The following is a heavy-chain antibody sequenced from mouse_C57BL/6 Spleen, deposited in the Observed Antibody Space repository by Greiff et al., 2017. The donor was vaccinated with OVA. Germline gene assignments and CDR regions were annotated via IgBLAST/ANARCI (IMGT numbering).Heavy chain of an antibody. CDR2: IYPGDGDT. CDR3: ARADYGSSYDWCFDV. CDR1: GYAFSSSW. Sequence: VQLVESGPELVKPGASVKISCKASGYAFSSSWMNWVKQRPGKGLEWIGLIYPGDGDTNYNGKFKGKATLTADKSSSTAYMQLSSLPSEDSAVYFCARADYGSSYDWCFDVWGTGTTVTVSS. V-gene: IGHV1-82*01. J-gene: IGHJ1*03. D-gene: IGHD1-1*01.